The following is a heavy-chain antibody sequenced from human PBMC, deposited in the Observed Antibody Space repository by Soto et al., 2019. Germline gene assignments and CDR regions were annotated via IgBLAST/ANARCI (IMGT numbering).Heavy chain of an antibody. J-gene: IGHJ6*02. Sequence: GESLKISGKVSGYSLTTYIIVWVRQMPGKGLEWMGTIYPGDSDTRYSPSFQGQVTISADKSITTTYLQWSSLKASDTAMYYCARRAYCGGDCTRNHHHYFAMDVWGQGTTVTVSS. CDR3: ARRAYCGGDCTRNHHHYFAMDV. CDR2: IYPGDSDT. CDR1: GYSLTTYI. D-gene: IGHD2-21*02. V-gene: IGHV5-51*01.